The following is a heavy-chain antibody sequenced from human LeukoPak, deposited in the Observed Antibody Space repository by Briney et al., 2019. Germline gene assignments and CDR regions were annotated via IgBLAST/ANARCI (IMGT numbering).Heavy chain of an antibody. CDR1: GYIFTSYW. CDR2: IFPGDSDT. V-gene: IGHV5-51*01. CDR3: ARLAMIHTFDI. Sequence: GESLKTPFKGSGYIFTSYWIGWGRPMPGKGLEWVGVIFPGDSDTRYSPSFQGQVTISADKSISTAYLQWSTLKASDTAMYYCARLAMIHTFDIWGLGTVVTVSS. D-gene: IGHD3-22*01. J-gene: IGHJ3*02.